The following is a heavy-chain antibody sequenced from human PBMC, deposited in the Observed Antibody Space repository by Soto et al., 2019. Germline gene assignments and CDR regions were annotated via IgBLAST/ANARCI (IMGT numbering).Heavy chain of an antibody. CDR2: IIPIFGTA. V-gene: IGHV1-69*01. Sequence: QVQLVQSGAEVKKPGSSVKVSCKTSGGTFNSYGLSWVRQAPGQGPAWMGQIIPIFGTAKYAQRFQGRLTISADESTSTVYMELSSLISDDTAMYYCAREKFSNYFDPWGQGTLVTVSS. D-gene: IGHD4-4*01. J-gene: IGHJ5*02. CDR3: AREKFSNYFDP. CDR1: GGTFNSYG.